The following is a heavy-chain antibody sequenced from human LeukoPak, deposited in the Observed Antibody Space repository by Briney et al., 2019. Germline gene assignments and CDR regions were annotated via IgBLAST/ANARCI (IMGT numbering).Heavy chain of an antibody. CDR2: IYYGGST. CDR3: ARDRCSSTSCHTNWFDP. V-gene: IGHV4-59*01. J-gene: IGHJ5*02. Sequence: SETLSLTCTVSGGSISSYYWSWIRQPPGKGLEWIGYIYYGGSTNYNPSLKSRVTISVDTSKNQFSLKLSSVTAADTAVYYCARDRCSSTSCHTNWFDPWGQGTLVTVSS. D-gene: IGHD2-2*02. CDR1: GGSISSYY.